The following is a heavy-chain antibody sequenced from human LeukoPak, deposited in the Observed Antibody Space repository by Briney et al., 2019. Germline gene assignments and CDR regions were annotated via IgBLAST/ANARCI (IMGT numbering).Heavy chain of an antibody. J-gene: IGHJ4*02. D-gene: IGHD2-21*01. CDR1: GFTFSSYA. Sequence: GGSLRLSCAASGFTFSSYAMSWVRQAPGKGLGWGSGISGSGGSTHYADSVKGRFTISRDNSKNTLYLQINSLRVEDTAVYYCATVAYCGGDCYSTYFDYWGQGTLVTVSS. CDR2: ISGSGGST. CDR3: ATVAYCGGDCYSTYFDY. V-gene: IGHV3-23*01.